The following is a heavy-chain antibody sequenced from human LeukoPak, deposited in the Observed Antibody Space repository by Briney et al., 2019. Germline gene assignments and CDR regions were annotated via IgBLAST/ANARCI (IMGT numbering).Heavy chain of an antibody. D-gene: IGHD3-3*01. CDR1: GFTFSSYA. J-gene: IGHJ4*02. CDR3: AKVRSGYYNFDY. CDR2: ISGSGGST. Sequence: GGSLRLSCAASGFTFSSYAMSWVRQAPGKGLEWVSAISGSGGSTYYADSVKGRFTISRDNSKNTLFLQMNSLRAEDTAVYYCAKVRSGYYNFDYWGQGTLVTVSS. V-gene: IGHV3-23*01.